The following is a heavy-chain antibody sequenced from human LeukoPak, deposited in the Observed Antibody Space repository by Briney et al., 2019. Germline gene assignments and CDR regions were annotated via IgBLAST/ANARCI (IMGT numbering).Heavy chain of an antibody. Sequence: ASVKVSCKASGYTFTNNYLHWVRQAPGQGLEWMGMIHPRDGSTSYAQNFQGRATVTRDTSTTTVHMELRGLRSEDTAVYYCARDQEGFDYWGQGTVVTVSS. CDR3: ARDQEGFDY. J-gene: IGHJ4*02. CDR2: IHPRDGST. CDR1: GYTFTNNY. V-gene: IGHV1-46*01.